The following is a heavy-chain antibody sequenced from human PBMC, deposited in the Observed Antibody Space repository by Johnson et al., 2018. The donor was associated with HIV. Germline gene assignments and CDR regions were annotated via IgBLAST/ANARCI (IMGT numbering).Heavy chain of an antibody. V-gene: IGHV3-30-3*01. CDR2: ISYDGSNK. CDR1: GFTFSSYD. CDR3: ARDLPSTMIVVVIQPRDAFDI. Sequence: QMLLVESGGGVVQPGRSLRVSCGTSGFTFSSYDMHWVRQAPGKGLEWVAVISYDGSNKYYADSVKGRFTISRDNSKNTLYLQMNSLRAEDTAVYYCARDLPSTMIVVVIQPRDAFDIWGQGTMVTVSS. D-gene: IGHD3-22*01. J-gene: IGHJ3*02.